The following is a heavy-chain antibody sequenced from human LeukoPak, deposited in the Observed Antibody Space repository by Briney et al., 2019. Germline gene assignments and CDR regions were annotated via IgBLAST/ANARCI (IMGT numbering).Heavy chain of an antibody. CDR1: GFTFSSYA. J-gene: IGHJ4*02. Sequence: GGSLRLSCAASGFTFSSYAMSWVRQAPGKGLEWVSAISGSGGSTYYADSVKGRFTISRDNSKNTLYLQMNSLRAEDTAVYYCAINSYGYPRPSDYWGQGTLVTVSS. V-gene: IGHV3-23*01. D-gene: IGHD5-18*01. CDR3: AINSYGYPRPSDY. CDR2: ISGSGGST.